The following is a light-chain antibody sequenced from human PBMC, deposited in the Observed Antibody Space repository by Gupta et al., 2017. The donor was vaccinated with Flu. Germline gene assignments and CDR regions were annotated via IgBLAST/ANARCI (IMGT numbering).Light chain of an antibody. CDR2: LGS. CDR3: MQALQTRST. CDR1: QSLLHSNGYNY. Sequence: ISCRSSQSLLHSNGYNYLDWYLQKPGQSPQLLIYLGSNRASGVPDRFSGSGSGTDFTLKISRVEAEDVGVYYCMQALQTRSTFGQGTKLEIK. J-gene: IGKJ2*01. V-gene: IGKV2-28*01.